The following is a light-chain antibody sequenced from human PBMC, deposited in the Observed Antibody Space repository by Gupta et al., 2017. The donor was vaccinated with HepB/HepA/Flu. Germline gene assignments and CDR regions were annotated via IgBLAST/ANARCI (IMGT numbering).Light chain of an antibody. V-gene: IGKV1-39*01. Sequence: DIQMTQSPSSLSASVGDRVTITCRASQSISSYLNWYQQKPGKAPKLLIYAASSLQSGVSSRFSGSGSGTDFTLTISRLQPEDFATYYCQQSDSTTWTFGQGTKVEIK. CDR2: AAS. CDR3: QQSDSTTWT. CDR1: QSISSY. J-gene: IGKJ1*01.